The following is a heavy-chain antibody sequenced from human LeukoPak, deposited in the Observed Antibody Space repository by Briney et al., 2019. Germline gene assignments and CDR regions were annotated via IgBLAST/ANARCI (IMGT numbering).Heavy chain of an antibody. CDR3: ARLGEGRNYDLLYTYYYYMDA. Sequence: QPGGSLRLSCVASGFTFSNYGTHWVRQAPGKGLEWVTFMQYDGSVEFYADSVKGRFTISRDNSKNTVYLQMSSLRAEDTAVYYCARLGEGRNYDLLYTYYYYMDAWGKGTTVTVSS. D-gene: IGHD3-16*01. CDR1: GFTFSNYG. V-gene: IGHV3-33*08. CDR2: MQYDGSVE. J-gene: IGHJ6*03.